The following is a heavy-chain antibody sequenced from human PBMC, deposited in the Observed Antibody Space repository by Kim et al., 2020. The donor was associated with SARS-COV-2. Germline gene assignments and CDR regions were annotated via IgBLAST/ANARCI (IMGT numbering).Heavy chain of an antibody. CDR3: TTNPVSPQYYDFWSGYYTGASYYGMDV. CDR2: IKSKTDGGTT. D-gene: IGHD3-3*01. CDR1: GFTFSNAW. Sequence: GGSLRLSCAASGFTFSNAWMSWVRQGPGKGLEWVGRIKSKTDGGTTDYAAPVKGRFIISRDDSKNTMYLQMNSLKTEDTAVYYCTTNPVSPQYYDFWSGYYTGASYYGMDVWGQGTTVTVSS. V-gene: IGHV3-15*01. J-gene: IGHJ6*02.